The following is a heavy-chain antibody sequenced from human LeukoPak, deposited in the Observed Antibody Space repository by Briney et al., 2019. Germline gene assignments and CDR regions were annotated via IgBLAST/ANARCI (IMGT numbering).Heavy chain of an antibody. CDR2: ISGSGGST. Sequence: AGGSLRLSCAASGFSFSIYAMSWVRQAPGKGLEWVSAISGSGGSTYYAGSVKDRFTISRDNSKNTLYLQMNSLRAEDTAVYYCAKDQNYYDSSGYYPTYFDYWGQGTLVTVSS. J-gene: IGHJ4*02. CDR1: GFSFSIYA. D-gene: IGHD3-22*01. V-gene: IGHV3-23*01. CDR3: AKDQNYYDSSGYYPTYFDY.